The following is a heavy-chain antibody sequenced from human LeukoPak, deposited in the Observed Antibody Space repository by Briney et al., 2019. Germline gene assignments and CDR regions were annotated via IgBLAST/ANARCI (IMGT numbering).Heavy chain of an antibody. J-gene: IGHJ3*01. CDR1: GYTFTTYW. D-gene: IGHD1-1*01. CDR2: IYPGDSDT. CDR3: ARPRTQGGGTSAFDV. Sequence: GESLKISCKGSGYTFTTYWIAWVRQMPGKGLEWMGIIYPGDSDTRYSPSFQGQVTISADRSITTAYLQWSSLKASDTAMYYCARPRTQGGGTSAFDVWGQGTMVTVSS. V-gene: IGHV5-51*01.